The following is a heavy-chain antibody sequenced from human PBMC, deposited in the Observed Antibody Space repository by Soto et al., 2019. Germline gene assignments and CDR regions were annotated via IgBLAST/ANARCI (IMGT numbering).Heavy chain of an antibody. Sequence: QVQLVQSGAEVRKPGASVKVSCKASGYTFNMHYIQWVRQAPGQGLEWMGMIDPSGGDTNYSKKFQGRVTLTSDTSTSTVYMELSSLRAEDTAVYYCATRRGVGLTRSSFDYWGPGTLVIVSS. CDR1: GYTFNMHY. CDR2: IDPSGGDT. J-gene: IGHJ4*02. D-gene: IGHD1-26*01. V-gene: IGHV1-46*02. CDR3: ATRRGVGLTRSSFDY.